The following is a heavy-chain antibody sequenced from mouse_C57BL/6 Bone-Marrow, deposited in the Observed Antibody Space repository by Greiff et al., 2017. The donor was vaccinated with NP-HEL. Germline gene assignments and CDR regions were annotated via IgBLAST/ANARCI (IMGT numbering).Heavy chain of an antibody. CDR3: ARDDYDYYYAMDY. J-gene: IGHJ4*01. CDR1: GFNIKNTY. D-gene: IGHD2-4*01. V-gene: IGHV14-3*01. CDR2: IDPANGNT. Sequence: EVQRVESVAELVRPGASVKLSCTASGFNIKNTYMHWVKQRPEQGLEWIGRIDPANGNTKYAPKFQGKATITADTSSNTAYLQLSSLTSEDTAIYYCARDDYDYYYAMDYWGQGTSVTVSS.